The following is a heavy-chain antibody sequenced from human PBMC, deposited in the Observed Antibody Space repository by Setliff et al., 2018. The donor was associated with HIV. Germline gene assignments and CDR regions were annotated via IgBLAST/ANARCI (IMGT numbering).Heavy chain of an antibody. Sequence: SETLSLTCNVSGGSISAYYWSWVRQPPGKRLEWIGYIYSNGGTAYNPSLKSRVTISVDTSKNQFSLKLTSVTAADTAVYYCARGGEVPAAKLDYWGRGSLVTVSS. J-gene: IGHJ4*02. CDR1: GGSISAYY. D-gene: IGHD2-2*01. CDR3: ARGGEVPAAKLDY. CDR2: IYSNGGT. V-gene: IGHV4-59*01.